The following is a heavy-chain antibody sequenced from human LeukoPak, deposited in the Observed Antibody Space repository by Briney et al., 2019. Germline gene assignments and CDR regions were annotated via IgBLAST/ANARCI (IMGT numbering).Heavy chain of an antibody. CDR1: GYTFTSYG. J-gene: IGHJ4*02. CDR2: ISTDNGKT. D-gene: IGHD1-26*01. Sequence: GASVTVSCKASGYTFTSYGISWVRQAPGQGLEWMGWISTDNGKTNYAQKLQGRVTMTTDTSTSTAYMELRSLRSDDTAVYFCAARSGTYPYYFDYWGQGTLVTVSS. CDR3: AARSGTYPYYFDY. V-gene: IGHV1-18*01.